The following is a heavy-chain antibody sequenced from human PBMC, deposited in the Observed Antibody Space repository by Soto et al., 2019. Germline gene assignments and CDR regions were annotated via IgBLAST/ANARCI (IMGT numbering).Heavy chain of an antibody. J-gene: IGHJ4*02. D-gene: IGHD3-3*01. CDR3: GRYYGDLPADRIPI. V-gene: IGHV3-30*03. CDR2: ISYDGTTI. CDR1: GVSIESYA. Sequence: QLVASGGGVVQPGRSLRLSCAASGVSIESYAMNWFLQAPGKGLEWVAVISYDGTTIYYADSVKGRFTISKDDSKNTRFLQLSRLPPDDTAMVYCGRYYGDLPADRIPIWGQGPQVTVSS.